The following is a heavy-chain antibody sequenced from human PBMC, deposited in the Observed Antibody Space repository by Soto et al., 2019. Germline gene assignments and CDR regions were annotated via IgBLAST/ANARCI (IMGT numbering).Heavy chain of an antibody. V-gene: IGHV4-38-2*02. J-gene: IGHJ4*02. Sequence: PXEALTLPCAVSGYSLSSGAYGGWIRQPPGKGLEWIGSIYHSGSTYYNPSLKSRVTISVDTSKNQFSLKLSSVTAADTAVYYCARDPQIGLFDYWGQGTVVTVSP. D-gene: IGHD5-12*01. CDR3: ARDPQIGLFDY. CDR1: GYSLSSGAY. CDR2: IYHSGST.